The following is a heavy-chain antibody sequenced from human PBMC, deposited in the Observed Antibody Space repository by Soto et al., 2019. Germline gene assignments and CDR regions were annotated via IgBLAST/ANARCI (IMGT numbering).Heavy chain of an antibody. V-gene: IGHV3-30*18. Sequence: QVQLVESGGGVVQPGRSLRLSCAASGFTFSSYGMHWVRQAPGKGLEWVAVISYDGSNKYYADSVKGRFTISRDNSKNTLYLQMNSVRAEDTAVYYCANLIMAATYYYGMDVWGQGTTVTVSS. CDR1: GFTFSSYG. J-gene: IGHJ6*02. CDR2: ISYDGSNK. CDR3: ANLIMAATYYYGMDV. D-gene: IGHD1-26*01.